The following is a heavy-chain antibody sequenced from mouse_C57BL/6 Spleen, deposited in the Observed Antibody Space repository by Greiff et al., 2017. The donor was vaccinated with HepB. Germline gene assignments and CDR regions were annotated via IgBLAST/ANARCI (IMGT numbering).Heavy chain of an antibody. CDR1: GYTFTSYG. D-gene: IGHD2-4*01. Sequence: QVQLQQSGAELARPGASVKLSCKASGYTFTSYGISWVKQRTGQGLEWIGEIYPRSGNTYYNEKLKGKATLTADKSSSTAYMELRSLTSEDSAVYFCARRGGIYYDLAYWGQGTLVTVSA. CDR3: ARRGGIYYDLAY. J-gene: IGHJ3*01. CDR2: IYPRSGNT. V-gene: IGHV1-81*01.